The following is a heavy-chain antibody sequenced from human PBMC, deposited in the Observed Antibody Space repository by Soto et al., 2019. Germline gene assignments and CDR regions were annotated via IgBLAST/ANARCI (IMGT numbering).Heavy chain of an antibody. J-gene: IGHJ5*02. CDR3: ARGGPLFWFDP. V-gene: IGHV4-39*07. D-gene: IGHD1-26*01. Sequence: PSETLSLTCTVSGSSINSSGYYWGWIRQPPGKGLEWIGSMFYGVSTYYNPSLKSRVTVSVDTSKNQFSLNLRSEDTAVYYCARGGPLFWFDPWGQGTLVTVSS. CDR1: GSSINSSGYY. CDR2: MFYGVST.